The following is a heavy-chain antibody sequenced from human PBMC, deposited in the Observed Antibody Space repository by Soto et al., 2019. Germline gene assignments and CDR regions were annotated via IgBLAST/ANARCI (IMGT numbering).Heavy chain of an antibody. CDR3: ATDRYYDISGYFGWRDAFDI. CDR2: FDPEDGET. V-gene: IGHV1-24*01. Sequence: ASVKVSCKVSGYTLTELSMHWVRQAPGKGLEWMGGFDPEDGETIYAQKFQGRVTMTEDTSTDTAYMELSSLRSEDTAVYYCATDRYYDISGYFGWRDAFDIWGQGTMVTVSS. D-gene: IGHD3-22*01. J-gene: IGHJ3*02. CDR1: GYTLTELS.